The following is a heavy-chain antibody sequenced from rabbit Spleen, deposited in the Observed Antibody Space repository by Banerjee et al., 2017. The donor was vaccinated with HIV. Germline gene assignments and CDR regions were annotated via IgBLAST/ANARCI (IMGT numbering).Heavy chain of an antibody. Sequence: KESGGGLVKPGASLTLTCKASGIDVSSYYMCWVRQTPGKGLEWIACIYSGAGGNTYYATWAKGRFTISKTSSSTVTLQLNNLTVADTATYFCARGAGDTWYAGGLWGQGTLVTVS. J-gene: IGHJ4*01. D-gene: IGHD2-1*01. CDR2: IYSGAGGNT. V-gene: IGHV1S40*01. CDR1: GIDVSSYY. CDR3: ARGAGDTWYAGGL.